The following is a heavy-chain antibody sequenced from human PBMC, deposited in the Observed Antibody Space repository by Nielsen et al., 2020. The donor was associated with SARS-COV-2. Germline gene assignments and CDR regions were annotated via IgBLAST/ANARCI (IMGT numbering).Heavy chain of an antibody. CDR1: GFTFSSYE. Sequence: GGSLRLSCAASGFTFSSYEMNWVRQAPGKGLEWVSYISSSSSYTNYADSVKGRFTISRDNAKNSLYLQMNALRAEDTAVYYCAKRSGYTSGWYGDYWGQGTLVTVSS. V-gene: IGHV3-21*05. D-gene: IGHD6-19*01. CDR2: ISSSSSYT. CDR3: AKRSGYTSGWYGDY. J-gene: IGHJ4*02.